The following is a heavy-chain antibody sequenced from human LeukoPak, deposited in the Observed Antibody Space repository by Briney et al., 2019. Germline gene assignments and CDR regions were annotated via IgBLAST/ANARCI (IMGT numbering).Heavy chain of an antibody. J-gene: IGHJ3*02. CDR1: GFTFTDNY. Sequence: ASVKVSCKASGFTFTDNYIHWVRQAPGQGLEWMGWINAKSGGTNYAQKFQGRVTMTRDTSISTAYMELSGLRSEDTAVYYCARNRRQWLPIHDAFDIWGQGTMVTVSS. V-gene: IGHV1-2*02. CDR2: INAKSGGT. D-gene: IGHD6-19*01. CDR3: ARNRRQWLPIHDAFDI.